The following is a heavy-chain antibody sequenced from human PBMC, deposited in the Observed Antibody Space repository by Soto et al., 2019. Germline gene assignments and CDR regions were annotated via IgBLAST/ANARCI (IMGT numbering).Heavy chain of an antibody. CDR1: GYSFTSYW. V-gene: IGHV5-51*01. CDR2: IYPGDSDT. J-gene: IGHJ4*02. D-gene: IGHD6-13*01. CDR3: ARGASSSWYHY. Sequence: PGASLKISCQGAGYSFTSYWIGWVRQMPGKGLEWMGIIYPGDSDTRYSPSFQGQVTISADKSISTAYLQWSSPKASDTAMYYCARGASSSWYHYWGQGTLVTVSS.